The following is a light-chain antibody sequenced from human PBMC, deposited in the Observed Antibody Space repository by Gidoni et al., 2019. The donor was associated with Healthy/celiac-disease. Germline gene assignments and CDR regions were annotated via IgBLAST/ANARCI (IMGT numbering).Light chain of an antibody. CDR1: SSNIGSNT. V-gene: IGLV1-44*01. CDR2: SNK. Sequence: QSVLTQPPSASGTPGQRVTISCAGSSSNIGSNTVNWYQPLPGTAPKLLIYSNKQRPSGVPDRFSGSKSGTSASLAISGLQSEDEADYYCAAWDDSLNGLVFGGGTKLTVL. CDR3: AAWDDSLNGLV. J-gene: IGLJ3*02.